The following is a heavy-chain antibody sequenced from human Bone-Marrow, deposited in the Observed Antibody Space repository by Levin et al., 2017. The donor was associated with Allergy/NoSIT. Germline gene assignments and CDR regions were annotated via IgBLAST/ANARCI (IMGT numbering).Heavy chain of an antibody. D-gene: IGHD2-2*01. CDR3: ARENFDCSITTCYDNF. Sequence: KTSETLSLTCTVSGGSVSSGDYYWSWIRQPPGKGLEWIGQRHYSGSTYYNPSLQSRLTILVDTSKNQFSLNLKSVTAADTAVYFCARENFDCSITTCYDNFRGQGTLVTVSS. J-gene: IGHJ4*02. CDR1: GGSVSSGDYY. V-gene: IGHV4-30-4*01. CDR2: RHYSGST.